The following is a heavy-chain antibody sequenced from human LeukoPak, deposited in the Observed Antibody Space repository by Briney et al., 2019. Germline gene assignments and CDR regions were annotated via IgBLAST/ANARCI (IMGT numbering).Heavy chain of an antibody. J-gene: IGHJ4*02. D-gene: IGHD1-1*01. V-gene: IGHV5-51*01. CDR2: IYPGDSDT. Sequence: GESLKISCKGSGYSFTSYWIGWVRQMPGKGLEWMGIIYPGDSDTRYSPSFQGQVTISADKSIRTAYLQWTSLKASDTAIYYCATKEVRRPFDHWGQGTLVTVSS. CDR1: GYSFTSYW. CDR3: ATKEVRRPFDH.